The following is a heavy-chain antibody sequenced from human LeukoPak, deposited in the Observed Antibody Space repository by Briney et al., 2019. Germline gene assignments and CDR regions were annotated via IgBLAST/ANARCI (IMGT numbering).Heavy chain of an antibody. J-gene: IGHJ4*02. D-gene: IGHD1-26*01. Sequence: ASVKVSCKASGYTFTSYDINWVRQATGQGLEWMGWMNPNSGNTGYAQKFQGRVTITRNTSISTAYMELCSLRSGDTAVYYCARARANSDFDYWGQGTLVTVSS. CDR2: MNPNSGNT. V-gene: IGHV1-8*03. CDR3: ARARANSDFDY. CDR1: GYTFTSYD.